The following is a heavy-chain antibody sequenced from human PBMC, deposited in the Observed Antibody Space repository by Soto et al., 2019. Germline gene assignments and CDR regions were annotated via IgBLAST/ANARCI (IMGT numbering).Heavy chain of an antibody. CDR3: VPNTGWPGFDF. J-gene: IGHJ4*02. CDR2: IYGGGTT. Sequence: EVQLVESGGGLIQPGGSLRLSCAASGFAVSSKYMTWVRQAPGKGLQWVSVIYGGGTTYYADFVKGRFTISRATSKNTLYLQMNSLTAEDTAVYYCVPNTGWPGFDFWGQGTLVTVSS. D-gene: IGHD6-19*01. CDR1: GFAVSSKY. V-gene: IGHV3-53*01.